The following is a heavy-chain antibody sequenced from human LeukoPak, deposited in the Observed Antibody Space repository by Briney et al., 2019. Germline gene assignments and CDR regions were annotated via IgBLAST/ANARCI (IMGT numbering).Heavy chain of an antibody. CDR2: IRYDGSNK. V-gene: IGHV3-30*02. CDR3: ANCGGDCEAADY. Sequence: GGSLRLSCAASGFTFSSYGMHWVRQAPGKGLEWVAFIRYDGSNKYYADSVKGRFTISRDNSKNTLYLQMNSLRAEDTAVYYCANCGGDCEAADYWGQGTLVTVSS. D-gene: IGHD2-21*01. J-gene: IGHJ4*02. CDR1: GFTFSSYG.